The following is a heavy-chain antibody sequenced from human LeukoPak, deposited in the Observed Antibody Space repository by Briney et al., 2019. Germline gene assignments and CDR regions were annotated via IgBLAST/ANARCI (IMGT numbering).Heavy chain of an antibody. CDR1: GGSIRNYY. CDR2: SYNSRIT. D-gene: IGHD3-10*01. J-gene: IGHJ6*02. Sequence: PSETLSLTCNVSGGSIRNYYWSWIRQPPGKGLEWIGHSYNSRITSYDPSLKSRVTISVDTSKNRISLQLSSVTAADTAVYYCARHRSRLLWYGMDVWGQGTTVTVSS. CDR3: ARHRSRLLWYGMDV. V-gene: IGHV4-59*08.